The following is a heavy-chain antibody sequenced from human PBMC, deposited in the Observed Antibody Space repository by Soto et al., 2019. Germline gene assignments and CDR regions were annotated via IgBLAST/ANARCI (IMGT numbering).Heavy chain of an antibody. Sequence: ASVKVSCKASGYSLSGYYMHWVRQAPGQGLEWMGWINPNSGGTNYAQKFQGRVTMTRDTSISTAYMELSRLRSDDTAVYYCARVRYYYDSSGYFDYWGQGTLVTVSS. CDR1: GYSLSGYY. CDR3: ARVRYYYDSSGYFDY. CDR2: INPNSGGT. V-gene: IGHV1-2*02. J-gene: IGHJ4*02. D-gene: IGHD3-22*01.